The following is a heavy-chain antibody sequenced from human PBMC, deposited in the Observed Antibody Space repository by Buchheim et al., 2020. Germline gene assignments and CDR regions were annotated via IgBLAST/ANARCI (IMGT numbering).Heavy chain of an antibody. CDR3: ARERQEYCSSTSCYTGYYGMDV. J-gene: IGHJ6*02. CDR2: IYTSGST. CDR1: GGSISSYY. D-gene: IGHD2-2*02. Sequence: QVQLQESGPGLVKPSETLSLTCTVSGGSISSYYWSWIRQPAGKGLEWIGRIYTSGSTNSNPSLKSRVTMSADTSKNQFSLKLSSVTAADTAVYYCARERQEYCSSTSCYTGYYGMDVWGQGTT. V-gene: IGHV4-4*07.